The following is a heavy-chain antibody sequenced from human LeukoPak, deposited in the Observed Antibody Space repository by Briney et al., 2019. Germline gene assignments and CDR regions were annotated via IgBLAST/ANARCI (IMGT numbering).Heavy chain of an antibody. V-gene: IGHV3-23*01. D-gene: IGHD6-19*01. Sequence: GRSLRLSCAASGLTFSIYAMSWVSQAPRKALEWGSGISGSGGSTFDAESVKGRFTFPRDNSKNTLYLQMSSLTAEDTAIYSCAKFFPAVAGKNPFDYWGQGTLVTVSS. J-gene: IGHJ4*02. CDR3: AKFFPAVAGKNPFDY. CDR1: GLTFSIYA. CDR2: ISGSGGST.